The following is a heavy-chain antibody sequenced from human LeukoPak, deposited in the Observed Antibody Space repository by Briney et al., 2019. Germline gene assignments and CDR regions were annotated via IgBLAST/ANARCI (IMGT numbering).Heavy chain of an antibody. V-gene: IGHV4-39*01. CDR1: GGSISSTTYY. CDR3: AKSGGYGLIDY. D-gene: IGHD1-26*01. J-gene: IGHJ4*02. Sequence: SETLPLTCTVSGGSISSTTYYWGWIRQPPGKGLEWIGSIYSSGSTYYNASLQSRVTISIETSKNQISLRLNSVTAADTAMYYCAKSGGYGLIDYWGQGTLVTVSS. CDR2: IYSSGST.